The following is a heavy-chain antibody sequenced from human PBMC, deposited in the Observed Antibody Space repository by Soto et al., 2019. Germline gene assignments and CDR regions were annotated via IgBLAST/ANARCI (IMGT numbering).Heavy chain of an antibody. V-gene: IGHV4-61*08. CDR1: GRSISSGDYY. D-gene: IGHD5-18*01. J-gene: IGHJ4*02. CDR3: ARRYSYGHFDY. Sequence: SETLSLTCTVSGRSISSGDYYWIWIPQPPGKGLEWIGYIYNSASTTYNPSLKSRVTISVDTSKNQFSLKLSSVTAADTAVYYCARRYSYGHFDYWGQGTLVTVSS. CDR2: IYNSAST.